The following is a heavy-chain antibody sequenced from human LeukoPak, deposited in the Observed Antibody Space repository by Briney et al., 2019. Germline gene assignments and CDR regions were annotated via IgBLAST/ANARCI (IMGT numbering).Heavy chain of an antibody. CDR2: INHSGST. V-gene: IGHV4-34*01. CDR1: GGSFSGYY. Sequence: KPSETLSLTCAVYGGSFSGYYWSWIRQPPRKGLEWIGEINHSGSTNYNPSLKSRVTISVDTSKNQFSLKLSSVTAADTAVYYCARGSASYYFDYWGQGTLVTVSS. J-gene: IGHJ4*02. CDR3: ARGSASYYFDY.